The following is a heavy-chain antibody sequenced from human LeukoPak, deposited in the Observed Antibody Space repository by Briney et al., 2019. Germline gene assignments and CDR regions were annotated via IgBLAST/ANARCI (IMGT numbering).Heavy chain of an antibody. CDR2: ISSTNSI. V-gene: IGHV3-21*06. CDR3: ARGIEDSRAQPVSQWYDP. Sequence: GGSLRLSCAASGFTFSSYSMNWVRQAPGKGLEWVSSISSTNSISYADSVKGRFTISRDNAKNSLYLQMNSLRADDSAIYYCARGIEDSRAQPVSQWYDPWGQGTLVTVSS. J-gene: IGHJ5*02. CDR1: GFTFSSYS. D-gene: IGHD3/OR15-3a*01.